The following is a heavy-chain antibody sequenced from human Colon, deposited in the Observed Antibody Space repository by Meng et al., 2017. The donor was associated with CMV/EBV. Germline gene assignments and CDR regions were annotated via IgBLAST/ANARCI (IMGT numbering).Heavy chain of an antibody. CDR2: LKSDGSST. J-gene: IGHJ6*02. Sequence: GESLKISCAASGFTFRSYWMHWVRQAPGEGLVWVSRLKSDGSSTTYADSVKGRFTISRDNAKNTLYLQMNSLRGEDTAEYYCARDNYYGMDVWGQGTTVTVSS. CDR1: GFTFRSYW. V-gene: IGHV3-74*01. CDR3: ARDNYYGMDV.